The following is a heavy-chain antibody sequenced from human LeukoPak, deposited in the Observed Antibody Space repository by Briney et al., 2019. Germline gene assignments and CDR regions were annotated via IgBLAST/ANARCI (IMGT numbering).Heavy chain of an antibody. CDR3: AKDFSPVLVGYFDY. CDR1: GFTFDDYA. D-gene: IGHD2-2*01. CDR2: ISWNSGSI. J-gene: IGHJ4*02. V-gene: IGHV3-9*03. Sequence: GGSLRLSCAAAGFTFDDYAMHWVRQAPGKGLEWVSGISWNSGSIGYADSVKGRFTISRDNAKNSLYLQMNSLRAEDMALYYCAKDFSPVLVGYFDYWGQGTLVTVSS.